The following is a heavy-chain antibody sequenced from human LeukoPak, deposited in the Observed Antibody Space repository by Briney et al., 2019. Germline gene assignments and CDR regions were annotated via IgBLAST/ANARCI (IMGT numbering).Heavy chain of an antibody. D-gene: IGHD3-3*01. Sequence: GGSLRLSCAASGFTFDDYAMHWVRQAPGKGLEWVSGISWNSGSIGYADSVKGRFTISRDNAKNSLYLQMNSLRAEDTALYYCAKASISGQLVFGFDYWGQGTLVTVSS. J-gene: IGHJ4*02. V-gene: IGHV3-9*01. CDR1: GFTFDDYA. CDR2: ISWNSGSI. CDR3: AKASISGQLVFGFDY.